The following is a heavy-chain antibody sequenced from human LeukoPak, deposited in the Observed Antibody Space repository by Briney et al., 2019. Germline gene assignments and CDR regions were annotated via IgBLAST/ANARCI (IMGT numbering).Heavy chain of an antibody. CDR1: GFTFSSYA. Sequence: PGGSLRLSCAASGFTFSSYAMHWVRQAPGKGLEWVAVISYDGSNKYYADSVKGRFTISRDNSKNTLYLQMNSLRAEDTAVYYCAKERLRDRSSWYGYYFDYWGQGTLVTVSS. V-gene: IGHV3-30-3*01. D-gene: IGHD6-13*01. J-gene: IGHJ4*02. CDR3: AKERLRDRSSWYGYYFDY. CDR2: ISYDGSNK.